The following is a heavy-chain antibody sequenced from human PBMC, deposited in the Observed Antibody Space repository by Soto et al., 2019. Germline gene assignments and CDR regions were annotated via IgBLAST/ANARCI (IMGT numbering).Heavy chain of an antibody. CDR2: INGDGSST. D-gene: IGHD1-1*01. CDR1: GFTFSKYW. CDR3: ASLGGTYRLWYFAL. V-gene: IGHV3-74*01. J-gene: IGHJ2*01. Sequence: EVQLVESGGGLVQPGGSLRLSCAAPGFTFSKYWMYWVRQAPGQGLVWVSRINGDGSSTTYGDSVKGRFTISRDNAHNALHLQMNILRAEGTALYYCASLGGTYRLWYFALWGRGTLVTVSS.